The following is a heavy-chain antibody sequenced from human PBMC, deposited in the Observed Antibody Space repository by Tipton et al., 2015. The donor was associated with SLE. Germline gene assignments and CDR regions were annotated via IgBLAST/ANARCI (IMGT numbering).Heavy chain of an antibody. CDR1: GGSISSYY. Sequence: TLSLTCTVSGGSISSYYWSWIRQPPGKGLEWIGEINHSGSTNYNPSLESRVTISVDTSKNQFSLNLSSVTAADTALYYCARGRPSDYIWVYSGWVFDYWGQGTLVTVSS. D-gene: IGHD3-16*01. V-gene: IGHV4-34*01. J-gene: IGHJ4*02. CDR2: INHSGST. CDR3: ARGRPSDYIWVYSGWVFDY.